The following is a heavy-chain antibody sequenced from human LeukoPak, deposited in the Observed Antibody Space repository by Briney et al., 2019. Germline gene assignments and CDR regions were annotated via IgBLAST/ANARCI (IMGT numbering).Heavy chain of an antibody. CDR1: GFTFSSYE. D-gene: IGHD6-13*01. Sequence: PGGSLGLSCAASGFTFSSYEMNWVRQAPGKGLEWVSYISSSGRTFYYADSVKGRFTISRDNGKNSLYLQMNSLRVEDTAVYYCARDSRGSSWFFDYWGQGALVTVSS. CDR3: ARDSRGSSWFFDY. V-gene: IGHV3-48*03. CDR2: ISSSGRTF. J-gene: IGHJ4*02.